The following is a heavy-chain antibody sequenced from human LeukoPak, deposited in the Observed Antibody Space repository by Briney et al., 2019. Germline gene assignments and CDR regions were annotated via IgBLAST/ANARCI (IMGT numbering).Heavy chain of an antibody. J-gene: IGHJ1*01. V-gene: IGHV1-2*02. Sequence: GASVKVSCKASGYTFTGYYMHWVRQAPGQGLEWMGWINPNSGGTNYAQKFQGRVTMTRDTSISTAYMELSRLRSDDTAVYYCAMHSSRWPMGYFQHWGQGTLVSVSS. CDR3: AMHSSRWPMGYFQH. CDR1: GYTFTGYY. CDR2: INPNSGGT. D-gene: IGHD6-13*01.